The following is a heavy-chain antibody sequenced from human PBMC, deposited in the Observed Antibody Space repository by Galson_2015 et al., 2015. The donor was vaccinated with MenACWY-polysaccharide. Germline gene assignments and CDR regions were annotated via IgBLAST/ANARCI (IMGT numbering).Heavy chain of an antibody. CDR2: IKSKTNRYAT. V-gene: IGHV3-73*01. J-gene: IGHJ4*02. CDR1: GFTFSDST. D-gene: IGHD2-21*02. CDR3: TRGGDSDY. Sequence: SLRLSCAASGFTFSDSTMHWVRHASGKGLEWVGRIKSKTNRYATAYAASVKGRFTISRDDSKNTAYLQMNSLKTEDTAVYYCTRGGDSDYWGQGTLVTVSS.